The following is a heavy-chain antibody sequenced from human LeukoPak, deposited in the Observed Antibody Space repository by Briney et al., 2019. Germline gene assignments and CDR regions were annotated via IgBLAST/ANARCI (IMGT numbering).Heavy chain of an antibody. CDR2: ISYDGSNK. J-gene: IGHJ4*02. CDR3: ARTVPSQPPYGGFDY. D-gene: IGHD2-2*02. V-gene: IGHV3-30-3*01. Sequence: GGSLRLSCAASGFTFSSYAMHWVRQAPGKGLEWVAVISYDGSNKYYADSVKGRFTISRDNSKNTLYLQMNSLRAEDTAVYYCARTVPSQPPYGGFDYWGQGTLVTVSS. CDR1: GFTFSSYA.